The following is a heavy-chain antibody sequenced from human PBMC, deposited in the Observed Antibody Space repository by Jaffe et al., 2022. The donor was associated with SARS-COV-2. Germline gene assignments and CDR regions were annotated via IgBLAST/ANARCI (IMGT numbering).Heavy chain of an antibody. CDR3: ARVRDSGWNPLGH. CDR2: INSDGSST. CDR1: GFTFSSYW. V-gene: IGHV3-74*01. D-gene: IGHD6-19*01. Sequence: EVQLVESGGGLVQPGGSLRLSCAASGFTFSSYWMHWVRQAPGKGLVWVSRINSDGSSTSYADSVRGRFTISRDNAKNTVYLQMNSLRAEDTAVYYCARVRDSGWNPLGHWGQGTLVTVSS. J-gene: IGHJ4*02.